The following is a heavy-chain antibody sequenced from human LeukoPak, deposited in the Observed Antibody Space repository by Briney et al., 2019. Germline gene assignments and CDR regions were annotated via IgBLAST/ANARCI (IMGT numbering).Heavy chain of an antibody. CDR3: ATYDFWSGYYFDY. D-gene: IGHD3-3*01. V-gene: IGHV4-61*02. CDR1: GGSISSGSYY. J-gene: IGHJ4*02. CDR2: IYTSGST. Sequence: PSQTLSLTCTVSGGSISSGSYYWSWIRQPAGKGLEWIGRIYTSGSTNYNPSLKSRVTISVDTSKNQFSLKLSSVTAADTAVYYCATYDFWSGYYFDYWGQGTLVTVSS.